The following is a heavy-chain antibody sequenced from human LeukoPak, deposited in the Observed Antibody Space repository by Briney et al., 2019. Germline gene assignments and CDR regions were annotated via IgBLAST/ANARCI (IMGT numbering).Heavy chain of an antibody. CDR1: RFTVSSNY. CDR3: ASRSDGAGSFVFNY. D-gene: IGHD3-10*01. Sequence: PGGSLSLLCAASRFTVSSNYMSWVRQAPGKGLEWVSAIYSGGSTYYADPVKGRLTIPRDNSKNMLYFQINSLRPEDTAVYYCASRSDGAGSFVFNYWGQGTLVTVSS. J-gene: IGHJ4*02. V-gene: IGHV3-53*01. CDR2: IYSGGST.